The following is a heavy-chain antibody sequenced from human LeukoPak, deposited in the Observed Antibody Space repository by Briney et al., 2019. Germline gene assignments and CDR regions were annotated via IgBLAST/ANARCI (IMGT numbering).Heavy chain of an antibody. CDR1: GFTFKTFA. D-gene: IGHD3-16*01. CDR2: ISNDK. V-gene: IGHV3-23*05. J-gene: IGHJ6*02. CDR3: TKDSQGFYGGPWYGTYGMDV. Sequence: PGGSLRLSCVASGFTFKTFAMTWVRQALGKGLEWVSTISNDKHYADSVRGRFTISRDDSRKTVFLQMNSLTPEDAAIYYCTKDSQGFYGGPWYGTYGMDVWGQGTTVTVSS.